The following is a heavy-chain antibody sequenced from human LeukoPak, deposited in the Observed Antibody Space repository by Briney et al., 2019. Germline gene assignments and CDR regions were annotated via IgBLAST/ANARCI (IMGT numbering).Heavy chain of an antibody. CDR1: GGSISSYY. V-gene: IGHV4-59*08. D-gene: IGHD5-24*01. CDR3: ARQKMATSSGAFDY. J-gene: IGHJ4*02. CDR2: IYYSGST. Sequence: SETLSLTCTVSGGSISSYYWSWIRQPPGKGPEWIGYIYYSGSTNYNPSLKSRVTISVDTSKNQFSLKLSSVTAADTAVYYCARQKMATSSGAFDYWGQGTLVTVSS.